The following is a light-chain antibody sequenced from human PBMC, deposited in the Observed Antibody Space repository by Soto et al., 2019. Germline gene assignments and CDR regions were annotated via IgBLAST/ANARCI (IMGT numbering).Light chain of an antibody. CDR1: SSDVGGYTS. V-gene: IGLV2-14*03. Sequence: QSALTQPASVSGSPGQSITISCTGTSSDVGGYTSVSWYQQHPGKAPKLMIYDVNNRPSGVSNRFSGSKSGNTASLTSSGLQAEDEADYYCSSYTSSSTVVFGGGTKLTVL. CDR2: DVN. J-gene: IGLJ2*01. CDR3: SSYTSSSTVV.